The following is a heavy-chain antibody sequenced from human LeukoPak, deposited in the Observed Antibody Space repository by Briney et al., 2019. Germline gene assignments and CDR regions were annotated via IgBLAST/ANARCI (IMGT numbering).Heavy chain of an antibody. Sequence: NPSETLSLTCAVYGGSFSGYYRSWIRQPPGKGLEWIGEINHSGSTNYNPSLKSRVTISVDTSKNQFSLKLSSVTAADTAVYYCARGIQLWLRLRRNNYFDYWGQGTLVTVSS. CDR3: ARGIQLWLRLRRNNYFDY. D-gene: IGHD5-18*01. CDR2: INHSGST. CDR1: GGSFSGYY. J-gene: IGHJ4*02. V-gene: IGHV4-34*01.